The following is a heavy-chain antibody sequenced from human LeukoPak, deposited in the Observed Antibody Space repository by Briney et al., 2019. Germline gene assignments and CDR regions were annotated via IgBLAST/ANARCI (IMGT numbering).Heavy chain of an antibody. CDR3: ARLPTGVAGTVDF. CDR2: FHPNSGVT. CDR1: GYTFTGYY. V-gene: IGHV1-2*06. D-gene: IGHD6-19*01. J-gene: IGHJ4*02. Sequence: ASVNVSCKASGYTFTGYYMHWVRQVPGQGLEILGRFHPNSGVTNYAQNFQGRVTMTSDTSISTDYMELSSLTTDDTAVYYCARLPTGVAGTVDFWGQGTLVTVSS.